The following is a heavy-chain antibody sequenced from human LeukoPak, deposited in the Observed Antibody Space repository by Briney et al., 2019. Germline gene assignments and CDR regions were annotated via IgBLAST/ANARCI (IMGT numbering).Heavy chain of an antibody. CDR1: GYTFTSYA. J-gene: IGHJ5*02. V-gene: IGHV1-3*01. CDR3: ARNRELFPNWFDP. Sequence: VASVKVSCKASGYTFTSYAMHWVRQAPGQRLEWMGWINAGNGNTKYSQKFQGRVTITRDTSASTAYMELSSLRSEDTAVYYCARNRELFPNWFDPRGQGTLVTVSS. D-gene: IGHD3-10*01. CDR2: INAGNGNT.